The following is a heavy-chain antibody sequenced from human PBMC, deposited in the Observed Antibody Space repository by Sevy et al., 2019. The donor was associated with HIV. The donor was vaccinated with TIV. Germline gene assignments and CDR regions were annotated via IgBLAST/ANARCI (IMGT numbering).Heavy chain of an antibody. CDR2: IYRGGST. V-gene: IGHV3-53*01. Sequence: GGSLRLSCAASGFTVSSNYMSWVRQAPGKGLEWVSVIYRGGSTYYADSVKGRFTISRDNSKNTLYLQMNSLRAEDTAVYYCARSVGAARPFDYWGQRTLVTVSS. CDR1: GFTVSSNY. J-gene: IGHJ4*02. D-gene: IGHD6-6*01. CDR3: ARSVGAARPFDY.